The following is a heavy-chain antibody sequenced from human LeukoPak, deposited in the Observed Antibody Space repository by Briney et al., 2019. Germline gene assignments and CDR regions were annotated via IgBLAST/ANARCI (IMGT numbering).Heavy chain of an antibody. CDR1: DGSISSSSYY. J-gene: IGHJ4*02. V-gene: IGHV4-39*07. Sequence: PSETMSLTCTVSDGSISSSSYYWGWIRQPPGKGLEWIGSIYYSGSTYYNPSLKSRVTISVDTSKNQFSLKLSSVTAADTAVYYCARGQWPDYWGQGTLVTVSS. CDR2: IYYSGST. D-gene: IGHD6-19*01. CDR3: ARGQWPDY.